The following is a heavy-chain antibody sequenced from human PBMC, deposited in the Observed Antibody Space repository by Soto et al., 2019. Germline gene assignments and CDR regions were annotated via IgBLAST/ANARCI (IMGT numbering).Heavy chain of an antibody. CDR1: GFTFSSFA. V-gene: IGHV3-30-3*01. J-gene: IGHJ4*02. CDR3: ASTLVPSSPRPY. D-gene: IGHD2-2*01. Sequence: QVQLVESGGGVVQPGRSLRLSCAASGFTFSSFAMHWVRQAPGKGLEWVAVISYDGSNKDYADSVKGRFTISRDNSKKTLYLQMNSLRTEDTAVYYCASTLVPSSPRPYWGQGTLVTVSS. CDR2: ISYDGSNK.